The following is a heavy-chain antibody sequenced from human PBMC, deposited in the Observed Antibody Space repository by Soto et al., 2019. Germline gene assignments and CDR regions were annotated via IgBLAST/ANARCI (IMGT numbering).Heavy chain of an antibody. V-gene: IGHV1-69*01. Sequence: QVQLVQSGAGVKKPGSSVKVSCKASGGTFSSYAISWGRQAPGQGLEWMGGIIPTFGTANYAQKFQGRVTITADESTSTAYMELSSLRSEDTAVYYCATLGAKYYFDYWGQGTLVTVSS. D-gene: IGHD1-26*01. CDR2: IIPTFGTA. J-gene: IGHJ4*02. CDR3: ATLGAKYYFDY. CDR1: GGTFSSYA.